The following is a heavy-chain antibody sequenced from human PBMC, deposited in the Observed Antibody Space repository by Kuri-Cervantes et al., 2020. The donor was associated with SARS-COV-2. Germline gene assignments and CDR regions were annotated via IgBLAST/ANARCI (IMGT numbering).Heavy chain of an antibody. D-gene: IGHD1-1*01. V-gene: IGHV4-59*08. CDR1: GGSISSYY. J-gene: IGHJ4*02. CDR3: SRHGNGASLFY. CDR2: IYYSGST. Sequence: SETLPLTCTVSGGSISSYYWSWIRQPPGKGLEWVGYIYYSGSTNYNPSLRSQVTISVDTSKKQFSLKLSSVTAADTAGYYCSRHGNGASLFYWGQGTLVTVSS.